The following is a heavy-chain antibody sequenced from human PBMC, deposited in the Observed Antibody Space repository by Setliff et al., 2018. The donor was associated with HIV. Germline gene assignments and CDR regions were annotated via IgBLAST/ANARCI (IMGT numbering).Heavy chain of an antibody. D-gene: IGHD1-26*01. CDR3: SRDIPLAYTGFDL. Sequence: GGSLRLSCAASGFRFRDYYMNWIRQTPGKGLECISSISSSGRTIKYADSVKGRFTISRDNAKRSLYLQMNSLRVEDTSVYYCSRDIPLAYTGFDLWGQGTVVTVSS. CDR2: ISSSGRTI. V-gene: IGHV3-11*04. CDR1: GFRFRDYY. J-gene: IGHJ3*01.